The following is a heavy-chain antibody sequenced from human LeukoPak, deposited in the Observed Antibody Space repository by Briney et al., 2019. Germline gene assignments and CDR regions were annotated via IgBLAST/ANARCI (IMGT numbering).Heavy chain of an antibody. CDR1: GFSFSSYW. V-gene: IGHV3-7*01. J-gene: IGHJ6*03. CDR2: IKQDESEK. Sequence: GGSLRLSCAASGFSFSSYWMSWVRQAPGKGLEWVANIKQDESEKYYVDSVKGRFTISRDNAKNSLYLQMNSLRAEDTAVYYCARVPIPRAGSAGLGYMDAWGKGATVTVSS. CDR3: ARVPIPRAGSAGLGYMDA. D-gene: IGHD2-2*02.